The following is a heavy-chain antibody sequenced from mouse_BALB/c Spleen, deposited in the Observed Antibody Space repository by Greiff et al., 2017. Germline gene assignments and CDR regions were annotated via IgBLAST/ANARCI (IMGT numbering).Heavy chain of an antibody. J-gene: IGHJ2*01. CDR1: GYTFTSYY. CDR2: IYPGDGST. Sequence: QVQLQQSGPELVKPGASVKMSCKASGYTFTSYYIHWVKQRPGQGLEWIGWIYPGDGSTKYNEKFKGKTTLTADKSSSTAYMLLSSLTSEDSAIYFCARGYGYHYYFDYWGQGTTLTVSS. D-gene: IGHD1-2*01. CDR3: ARGYGYHYYFDY. V-gene: IGHV1S56*01.